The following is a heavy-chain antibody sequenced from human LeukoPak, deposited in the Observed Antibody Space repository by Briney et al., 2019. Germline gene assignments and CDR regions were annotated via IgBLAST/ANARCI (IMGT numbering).Heavy chain of an antibody. J-gene: IGHJ5*02. V-gene: IGHV3-66*01. CDR1: GFTVSSNY. D-gene: IGHD3-10*01. Sequence: GGSLRLSCAASGFTVSSNYMSWVRQAPGKGLEWVSVIYSGGSTHYADSVKGRFTISRDNSKNTLYLQMNSLRAEDTAVYYCARESFGELSSWFDPWGQGTLVTVSS. CDR3: ARESFGELSSWFDP. CDR2: IYSGGST.